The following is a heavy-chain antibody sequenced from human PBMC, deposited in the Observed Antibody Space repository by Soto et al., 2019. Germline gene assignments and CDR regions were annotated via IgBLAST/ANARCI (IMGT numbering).Heavy chain of an antibody. CDR3: ARDSFYSNYYYMDV. CDR1: GFTFSDYY. V-gene: IGHV3-11*01. D-gene: IGHD4-4*01. CDR2: ISSSGSTI. J-gene: IGHJ6*03. Sequence: PGGSLRLSCAASGFTFSDYYMSWIRQAPGKGLDWVSYISSSGSTIYYADSVKGRFTISRDNAKNSLYLQMNSLRAEDTAVYYCARDSFYSNYYYMDVWGKGTTVTVSS.